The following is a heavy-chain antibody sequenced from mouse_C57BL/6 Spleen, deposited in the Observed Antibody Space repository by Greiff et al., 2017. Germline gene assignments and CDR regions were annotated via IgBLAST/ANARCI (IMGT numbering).Heavy chain of an antibody. V-gene: IGHV5-17*01. CDR3: ARAYYSNYDAMDY. J-gene: IGHJ4*01. D-gene: IGHD2-5*01. CDR2: ISSGSSTI. Sequence: EVMLVESGGGLVKPGGSLKLSCAASGFTFSDYGMHWVRQAPEKGLEWVAYISSGSSTIYYADTVKGRFTISRDNAKNTLFLQITSLRSEDTAMYYCARAYYSNYDAMDYWGQGTSVTVSS. CDR1: GFTFSDYG.